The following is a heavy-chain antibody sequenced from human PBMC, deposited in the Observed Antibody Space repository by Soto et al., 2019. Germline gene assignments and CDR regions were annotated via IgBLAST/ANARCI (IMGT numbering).Heavy chain of an antibody. J-gene: IGHJ4*02. D-gene: IGHD5-18*01. CDR3: ARGGHTSMVTEFDY. V-gene: IGHV3-74*01. CDR2: IKSDGSSA. Sequence: EVQLVESGGGLVQPGGSLRLSCAASGFSISTHWMHWVRQAPWKGLVWVSRIKSDGSSASYADSVKGRFTISRDSAKNTLYLQVNSLRAEDTAVYYCARGGHTSMVTEFDYWGQGTLVTVSS. CDR1: GFSISTHW.